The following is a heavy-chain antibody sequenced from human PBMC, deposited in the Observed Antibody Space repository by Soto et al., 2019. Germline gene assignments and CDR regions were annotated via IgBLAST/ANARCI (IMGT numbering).Heavy chain of an antibody. CDR3: ATRFYTSGVFFDY. Sequence: SETLSLTCTVSGGSISDHYYMWIRQPPGRGLEYIAYIYNGGSTNYNPSLKSRVIISVDTSKNQFSLKLASVTAADTAVYYCATRFYTSGVFFDYGGQGTPVTVSS. V-gene: IGHV4-59*11. CDR1: GGSISDHY. CDR2: IYNGGST. J-gene: IGHJ4*02. D-gene: IGHD2-2*02.